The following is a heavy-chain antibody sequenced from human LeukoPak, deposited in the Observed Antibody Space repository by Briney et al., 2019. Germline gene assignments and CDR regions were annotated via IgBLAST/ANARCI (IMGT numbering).Heavy chain of an antibody. CDR2: IYFSGST. Sequence: SETLSLTCTVSGGSISSYYWSWIRQPPGKGLEWIGYIYFSGSTNYNPSLKSRVTISVDTSRNQFSLKLSSVTAADTAVYYCARGLWFGDENPPYFDYWGQGILVTVSS. CDR1: GGSISSYY. CDR3: ARGLWFGDENPPYFDY. J-gene: IGHJ4*02. D-gene: IGHD3-10*01. V-gene: IGHV4-59*08.